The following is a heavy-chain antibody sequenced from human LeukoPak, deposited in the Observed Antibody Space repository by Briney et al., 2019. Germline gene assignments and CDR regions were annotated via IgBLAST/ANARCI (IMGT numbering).Heavy chain of an antibody. CDR3: AKRNAMDV. Sequence: GGSLRLSCAASGFTFSNYWMTWVRQAPGKGLEWVANINRDGSERYYVDSVKGRFTISRDDAKSSLYLQMNSLRAEDTAVYYCAKRNAMDVWGQGTTVIVFS. CDR2: INRDGSER. CDR1: GFTFSNYW. V-gene: IGHV3-7*03. J-gene: IGHJ6*02.